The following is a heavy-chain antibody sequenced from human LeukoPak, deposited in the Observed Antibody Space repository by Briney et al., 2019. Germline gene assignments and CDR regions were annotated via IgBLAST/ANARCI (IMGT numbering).Heavy chain of an antibody. CDR2: IYTSGST. J-gene: IGHJ3*02. D-gene: IGHD3-22*01. CDR1: GCSISSYY. CDR3: ATTYYYDSSGTQPADAFDI. V-gene: IGHV4-4*07. Sequence: SETLSLTCTVSGCSISSYYWSWIRQPAGKGLEWIGRIYTSGSTNYNPSLKSRVTMSVDTSKNQFSLKLSSVTAAATAVYYCATTYYYDSSGTQPADAFDIWGQGTMVTVSS.